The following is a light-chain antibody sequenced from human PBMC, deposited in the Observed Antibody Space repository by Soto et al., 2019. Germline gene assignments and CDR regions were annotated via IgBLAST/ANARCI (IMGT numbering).Light chain of an antibody. CDR2: GAS. V-gene: IGKV3-15*01. J-gene: IGKJ5*01. CDR3: QQYNNWPIT. CDR1: QTVPSR. Sequence: EIVLTQSPATLSVSPGEGVTLSCRASQTVPSRIAWYQQKPGQAPRLLIYGASTRATGIPARFSGSGSGTEFTLTISSLQSEDFAVYYCQQYNNWPITFGQGTRLEIK.